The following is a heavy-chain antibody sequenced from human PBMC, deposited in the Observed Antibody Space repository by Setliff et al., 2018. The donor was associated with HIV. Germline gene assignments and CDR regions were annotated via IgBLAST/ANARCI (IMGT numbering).Heavy chain of an antibody. V-gene: IGHV4-39*07. CDR1: GGSVISSSYY. J-gene: IGHJ4*02. CDR3: ARGGSVAVTTTGGTASFDY. D-gene: IGHD2-15*01. CDR2: VYHSGST. Sequence: SETLSLTCTVSGGSVISSSYYWGWIRQPPGKGLEWIASVYHSGSTYYNPSLKSRVAMSVDTSKNQFSLRVSSVTATDTAVYFCARGGSVAVTTTGGTASFDYWGQGTLVTVSS.